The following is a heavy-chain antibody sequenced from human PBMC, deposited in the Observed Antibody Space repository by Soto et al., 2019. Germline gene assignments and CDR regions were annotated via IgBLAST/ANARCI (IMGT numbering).Heavy chain of an antibody. J-gene: IGHJ3*02. V-gene: IGHV4-30-4*01. Sequence: QVQLQESGPGLVKPSQTLSLTCTVSGGSISSGDYYWSWIRQPPGKGLEWIGYIYYSGSTYYNPSLKSRVTISVDTSKNQFSLKLSSVTAADTAVYYCARGSGSYYYDSSYGAFDIWGQGTMVTVSS. CDR1: GGSISSGDYY. D-gene: IGHD3-22*01. CDR2: IYYSGST. CDR3: ARGSGSYYYDSSYGAFDI.